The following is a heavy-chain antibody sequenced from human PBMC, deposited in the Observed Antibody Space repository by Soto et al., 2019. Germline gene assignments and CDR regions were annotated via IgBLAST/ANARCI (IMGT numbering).Heavy chain of an antibody. Sequence: GASVKVSCKASGYTFTNYGISWVRQAPGQGLEWMGWISAYNHYANYAQNLQGRVTMTTDTSTSTAYMELRSLRSDDTAVFYCARILGGSSSSWFDPWGQGTTVTVSS. V-gene: IGHV1-18*01. CDR2: ISAYNHYA. CDR1: GYTFTNYG. J-gene: IGHJ5*02. D-gene: IGHD6-6*01. CDR3: ARILGGSSSSWFDP.